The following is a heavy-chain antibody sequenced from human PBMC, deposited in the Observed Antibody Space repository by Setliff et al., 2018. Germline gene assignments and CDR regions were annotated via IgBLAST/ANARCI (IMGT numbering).Heavy chain of an antibody. CDR1: GYTFNNYA. J-gene: IGHJ6*03. CDR3: ARGCSGGFCTTYYYYYMDV. V-gene: IGHV7-4-1*02. CDR2: INTDTGNP. D-gene: IGHD2-15*01. Sequence: ASVKVSCKASGYTFNNYAINWVRQAPGQGLEWMGWINTDTGNPTSAQGFTGRFVFSLDTSVSTAYLQISSLKAEDTAVYYCARGCSGGFCTTYYYYYMDVWGKGTTVTVSS.